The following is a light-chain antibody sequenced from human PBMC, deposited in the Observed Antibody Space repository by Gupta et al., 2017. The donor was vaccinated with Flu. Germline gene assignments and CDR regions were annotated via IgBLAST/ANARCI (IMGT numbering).Light chain of an antibody. CDR2: KAS. CDR3: QQYHSYPFT. CDR1: QTIIRW. Sequence: DFQMTQSPSTLSASVGDRVTITCRASQTIIRWLAWYQHKPGKAPKILIYKASSLESGVPSRFGGSGSGTEFTLTISSLQPDDFATYCCQQYHSYPFTFGGGTKVEIK. J-gene: IGKJ4*01. V-gene: IGKV1-5*03.